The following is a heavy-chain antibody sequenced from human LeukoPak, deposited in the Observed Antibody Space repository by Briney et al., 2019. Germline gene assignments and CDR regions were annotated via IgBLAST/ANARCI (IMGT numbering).Heavy chain of an antibody. V-gene: IGHV1-18*01. CDR1: GYTFASYG. D-gene: IGHD2-2*01. CDR2: ISAYNGNT. Sequence: ASVKVSCKASGYTFASYGISWVRQAPGQGLEWMGWISAYNGNTNYAQKLQGRVTMTTDTSTSTAYMELRSLRSDDTAVYYCARDWWYCSSTSCYAVFYYYGMDVWGQGTTVTVSS. J-gene: IGHJ6*02. CDR3: ARDWWYCSSTSCYAVFYYYGMDV.